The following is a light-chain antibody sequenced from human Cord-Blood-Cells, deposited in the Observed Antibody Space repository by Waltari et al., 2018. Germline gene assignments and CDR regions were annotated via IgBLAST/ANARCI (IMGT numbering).Light chain of an antibody. CDR3: QQYNNWPSWT. CDR2: GAS. Sequence: EIVMKQSPATLSVSPGERATPSCRASQSVSSNLAWYQQKPGQAPRLLIYGASTRATGIQARFSGSGSGTEFTLTISSLQSEDFAVYYCQQYNNWPSWTFGQGTKVEIK. CDR1: QSVSSN. V-gene: IGKV3-15*01. J-gene: IGKJ1*01.